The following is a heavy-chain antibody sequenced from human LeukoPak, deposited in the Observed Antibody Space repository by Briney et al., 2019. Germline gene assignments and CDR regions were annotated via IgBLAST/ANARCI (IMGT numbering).Heavy chain of an antibody. CDR1: GGTFTSYA. D-gene: IGHD6-13*01. Sequence: SVKLSCKASGGTFTSYAISWVRHAPRQGLEWMGGSIPIFGTANYAQQFQGRVTITADESTSTAYMELSSLRSEDTAVYYCARDVRAAAGTLRVFDYWGQGTLVTVSS. V-gene: IGHV1-69*13. J-gene: IGHJ4*02. CDR3: ARDVRAAAGTLRVFDY. CDR2: SIPIFGTA.